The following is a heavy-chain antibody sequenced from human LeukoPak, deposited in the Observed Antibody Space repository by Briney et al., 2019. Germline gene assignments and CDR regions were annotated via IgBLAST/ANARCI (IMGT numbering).Heavy chain of an antibody. Sequence: GGSLRLSCAASGFAFDDYGLGWVRQIPGKGLEWVSGVNWDGSATYYADSVKGRFTISRDNSKNTLYLQMSSLTVEDTAVYYCANRPAVGRFDYWGQGTLVTVSS. CDR1: GFAFDDYG. V-gene: IGHV3-20*04. D-gene: IGHD6-13*01. CDR2: VNWDGSAT. CDR3: ANRPAVGRFDY. J-gene: IGHJ4*02.